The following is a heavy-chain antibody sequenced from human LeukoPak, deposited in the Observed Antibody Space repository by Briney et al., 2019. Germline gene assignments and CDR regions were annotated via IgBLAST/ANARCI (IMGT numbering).Heavy chain of an antibody. CDR1: GFTFSSYA. CDR2: ISCSGGST. V-gene: IGHV3-23*01. J-gene: IGHJ4*02. Sequence: PGGSLRLSCAASGFTFSSYAMSWVRQAPGKGLEWVSAISCSGGSTYYADSVKGRFTISRDNSKTTLYLQMNSLRAEDTAVSYCAKDQSPYYYGSGSYYPPDYWGQGTLVTVSS. D-gene: IGHD3-10*01. CDR3: AKDQSPYYYGSGSYYPPDY.